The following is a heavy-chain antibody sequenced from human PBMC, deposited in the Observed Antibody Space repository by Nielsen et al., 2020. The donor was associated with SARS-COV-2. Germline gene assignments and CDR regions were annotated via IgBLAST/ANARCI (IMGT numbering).Heavy chain of an antibody. D-gene: IGHD2-21*01. Sequence: GESLKISCAASGFTFHSYAMNWVRQAPGKGLGWGAALSGSGDSTYYADSVSGRFTISRDNPKNTLYLKSRNTLYLQMNSLAAEDTAVYYCAKEPYWRNWGGSWFDPGGQGTLVTVSS. CDR3: AKEPYWRNWGGSWFDP. V-gene: IGHV3-23*01. CDR2: LSGSGDST. CDR1: GFTFHSYA. J-gene: IGHJ5*02.